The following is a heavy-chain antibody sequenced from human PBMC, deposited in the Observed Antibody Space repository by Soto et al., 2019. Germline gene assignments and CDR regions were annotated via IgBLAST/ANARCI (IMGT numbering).Heavy chain of an antibody. CDR2: ISAYNGNT. V-gene: IGHV1-18*04. J-gene: IGHJ4*02. CDR3: AKDPISPQWPALY. CDR1: GYTFTSYG. Sequence: SVKVSCRASGYTFTSYGISWVRQAPGQGLEWMGWISAYNGNTNYAQKLQGRVTMTTDTSTSTAYMELRSLRSDDTAVYYCAKDPISPQWPALYWGQGTLVTVSS. D-gene: IGHD6-19*01.